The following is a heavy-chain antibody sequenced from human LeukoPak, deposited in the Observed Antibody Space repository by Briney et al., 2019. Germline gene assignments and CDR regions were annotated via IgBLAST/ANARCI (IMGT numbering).Heavy chain of an antibody. CDR3: ARPLCAGSWFVT. V-gene: IGHV4-39*01. J-gene: IGHJ5*02. D-gene: IGHD3-10*02. CDR1: SHSITFINR. Sequence: PSGTLSHTRAVYSHSITFINRGCGIRQPPGKGLEWIGIIKYSGSTYYDPSLKSRVTISVDTSKIQFSLKMTSLTPADTAVYYSARPLCAGSWFVTRGRRSLVTVSS. CDR2: IKYSGST.